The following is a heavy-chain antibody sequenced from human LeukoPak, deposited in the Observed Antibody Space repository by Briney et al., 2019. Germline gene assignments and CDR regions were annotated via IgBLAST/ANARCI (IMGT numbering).Heavy chain of an antibody. CDR3: AKYRADCFDI. CDR1: GFTFSSYA. J-gene: IGHJ3*02. D-gene: IGHD2-21*01. CDR2: IGDTT. Sequence: SGGSLRLSCAASGFTFSSYAMSWVRQAPGKGLEWVSTIGDTTYYADSVKGRFTISRDNSKNTLYLQMNSLRAEDTAVYYCAKYRADCFDIWGQGTMVTVSS. V-gene: IGHV3-23*01.